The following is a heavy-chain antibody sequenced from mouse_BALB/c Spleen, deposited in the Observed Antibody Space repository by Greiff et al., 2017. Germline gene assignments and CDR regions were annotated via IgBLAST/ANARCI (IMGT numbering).Heavy chain of an antibody. CDR2: IYPGDGDT. V-gene: IGHV1-87*01. Sequence: QVQLQQSGAELARPGASVKLSCKASGYTFTSYWMQWVKQRPGQGLEWIGAIYPGDGDTRYTQKFKGKATLTADKSSSTAYMQLSSLASEDSAVYYCAREVGYYGSSYSTWGQGTLVTVSA. CDR1: GYTFTSYW. D-gene: IGHD1-1*01. CDR3: AREVGYYGSSYST. J-gene: IGHJ3*01.